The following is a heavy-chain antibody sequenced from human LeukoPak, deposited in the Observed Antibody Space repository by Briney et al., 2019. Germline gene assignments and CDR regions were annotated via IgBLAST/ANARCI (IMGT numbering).Heavy chain of an antibody. CDR1: GGSISSYY. V-gene: IGHV4-59*01. CDR3: AREARYYGSGSYDY. Sequence: SETLSLTCTVSGGSISSYYWSWIRQPPGKGLEWIGYIYYSGSTNYNPSLKSRVTISVDTSKNQYSLKLSSVTAADTAVYYCAREARYYGSGSYDYWGQGTLVTVSS. J-gene: IGHJ4*02. D-gene: IGHD3-10*01. CDR2: IYYSGST.